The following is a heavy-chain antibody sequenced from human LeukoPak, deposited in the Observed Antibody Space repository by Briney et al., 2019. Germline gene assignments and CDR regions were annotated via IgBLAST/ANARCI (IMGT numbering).Heavy chain of an antibody. V-gene: IGHV3-30*02. Sequence: PGGSLRLSCAASGFTFSSYGMHWVRQAPGKGLEWVAFIRYDGSNKYYADSVTGRFTISRDNSKNTLFLQMDSLRAEDTALYYCAKRGDDYNPFDYWGQGTLVTVSS. CDR3: AKRGDDYNPFDY. CDR1: GFTFSSYG. D-gene: IGHD5-24*01. J-gene: IGHJ4*02. CDR2: IRYDGSNK.